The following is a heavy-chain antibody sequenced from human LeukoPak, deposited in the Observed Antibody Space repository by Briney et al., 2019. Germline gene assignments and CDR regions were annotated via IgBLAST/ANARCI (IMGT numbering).Heavy chain of an antibody. CDR1: GGSFSGYY. CDR3: ARGRRAAAAPGFDY. CDR2: INHIGGT. Sequence: PSETLSLTCAVHGGSFSGYYWSWIRQPPGKGLEWIGEINHIGGTNYNPSLKSRVSISVDTSKNPCSLKLSSVTAADTAVYYCARGRRAAAAPGFDYWGQGTLVTVSS. D-gene: IGHD6-13*01. V-gene: IGHV4-34*01. J-gene: IGHJ4*02.